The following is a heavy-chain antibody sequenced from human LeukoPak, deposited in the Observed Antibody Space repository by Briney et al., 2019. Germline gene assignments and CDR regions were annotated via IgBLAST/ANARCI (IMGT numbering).Heavy chain of an antibody. J-gene: IGHJ6*02. CDR2: ISAYNGNT. CDR3: ARDPRGPRSYYYYGMDV. Sequence: ASVKVSCKASGGTFSSYAISWVRQAPGQGLEWMGWISAYNGNTNYAQKLQGRVTMTTDTSTSTAYMELRSLRSDDTAVYYCARDPRGPRSYYYYGMDVWGQGTTVTVSS. V-gene: IGHV1-18*01. CDR1: GGTFSSYA.